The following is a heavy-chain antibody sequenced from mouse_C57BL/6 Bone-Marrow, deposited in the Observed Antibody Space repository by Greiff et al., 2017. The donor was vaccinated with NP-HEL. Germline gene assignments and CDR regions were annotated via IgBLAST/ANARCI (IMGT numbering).Heavy chain of an antibody. CDR2: IYPGDGDT. CDR3: ARWIYYYGSSPSYFDY. CDR1: GYAFSSSW. Sequence: VQLQQSGPELVKPGASVKISCKASGYAFSSSWMNWVKQRPGKGLEWIGRIYPGDGDTNYNGKFKGKATLTADKSSSTAYMQLSSLTSEDSAVYFCARWIYYYGSSPSYFDYWGQGTTLTVSS. V-gene: IGHV1-82*01. J-gene: IGHJ2*01. D-gene: IGHD1-1*01.